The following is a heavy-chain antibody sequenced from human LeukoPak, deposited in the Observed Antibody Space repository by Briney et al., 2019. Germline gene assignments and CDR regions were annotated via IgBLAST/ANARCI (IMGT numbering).Heavy chain of an antibody. D-gene: IGHD5-18*01. J-gene: IGHJ4*02. V-gene: IGHV1-69*13. CDR1: AGTFSSYA. Sequence: ASVKVSCKASAGTFSSYAISWVRQAPGQGLEWMGGIIPIFGTANYAQKFQGRVTITADESTSTAYMELSSLRSEDTAVYYCARCEYSYGCYFDYWGQGTLVTVSS. CDR2: IIPIFGTA. CDR3: ARCEYSYGCYFDY.